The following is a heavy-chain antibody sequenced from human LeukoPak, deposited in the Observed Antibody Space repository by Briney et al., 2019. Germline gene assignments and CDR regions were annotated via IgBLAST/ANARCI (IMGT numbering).Heavy chain of an antibody. CDR3: AKGRQARWLQSLFDY. CDR1: GFTFSSYA. CDR2: ISGSGDTT. D-gene: IGHD5-24*01. V-gene: IGHV3-23*01. Sequence: GGSLRLSCAASGFTFSSYAMSWVRQAPGKGLEWVSGISGSGDTTYYADSVKGRFTTSRGNSKNTLYLQMNSLRAEDTAVYYCAKGRQARWLQSLFDYWGQGTLVTVSS. J-gene: IGHJ4*02.